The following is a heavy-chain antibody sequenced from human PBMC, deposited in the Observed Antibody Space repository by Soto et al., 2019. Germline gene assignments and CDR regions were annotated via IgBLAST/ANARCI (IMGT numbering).Heavy chain of an antibody. CDR3: SGGVGDAF. CDR2: INQDGSEK. Sequence: EVPLVESGGGLVQPGGSLRLSCAIFESTVSRDWMNWVRQAPGKGLEWVAHINQDGSEKYYVDSVKGRFTISRDNAKKSLYLQMNSLRPADTAMYSCSGGVGDAFWGQGTLVTVSS. CDR1: ESTVSRDW. D-gene: IGHD1-26*01. J-gene: IGHJ4*02. V-gene: IGHV3-7*04.